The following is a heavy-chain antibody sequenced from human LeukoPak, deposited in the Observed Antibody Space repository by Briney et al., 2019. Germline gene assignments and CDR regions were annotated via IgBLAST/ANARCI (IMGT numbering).Heavy chain of an antibody. CDR3: ARDHRSLSDYGSGSSWYFDL. Sequence: ASVKVSCKASGYTFTSYCMHWVRQAPGQGLEWMGIINPSGGSTSYAQKFQGRVTMTRDTSTSTVYMELSSLRSEDTAVYYCARDHRSLSDYGSGSSWYFDLWGRGTLVTVSS. D-gene: IGHD3-10*01. V-gene: IGHV1-46*01. CDR2: INPSGGST. CDR1: GYTFTSYC. J-gene: IGHJ2*01.